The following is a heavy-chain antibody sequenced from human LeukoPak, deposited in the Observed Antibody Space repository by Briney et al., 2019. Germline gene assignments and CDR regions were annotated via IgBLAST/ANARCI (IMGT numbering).Heavy chain of an antibody. D-gene: IGHD5-24*01. CDR3: ARGYSRRRWLQPHAFDV. J-gene: IGHJ3*01. CDR2: INHSGST. Sequence: PSETLSLTCAVYGGSFSGYYWSWIRQPPGKGLEWIGEINHSGSTNYNPSLKSRVTISVDTSKNQFSLKLSSVTAADTAVYYCARGYSRRRWLQPHAFDVWGQGTMVTVSS. CDR1: GGSFSGYY. V-gene: IGHV4-34*01.